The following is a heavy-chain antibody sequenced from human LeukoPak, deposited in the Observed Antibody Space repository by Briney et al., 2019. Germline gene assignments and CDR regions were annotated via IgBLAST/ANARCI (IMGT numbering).Heavy chain of an antibody. CDR2: ISGSSFYI. Sequence: PGGSLRLSCAASGFTFSTYNMNWVRQAPGKGLEWVSSISGSSFYIYYAASVKGRFTISRDNAKNSLYLQMNNVGAEDTAVYYCARDRQTSCTSATCSFDHFDYWGQGTLVTVSS. CDR3: ARDRQTSCTSATCSFDHFDY. J-gene: IGHJ4*02. V-gene: IGHV3-21*01. D-gene: IGHD2-2*01. CDR1: GFTFSTYN.